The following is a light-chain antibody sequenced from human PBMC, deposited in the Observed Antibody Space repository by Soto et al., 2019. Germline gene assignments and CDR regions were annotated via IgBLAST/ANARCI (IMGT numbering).Light chain of an antibody. CDR1: SSDVGGYNY. J-gene: IGLJ1*01. Sequence: QSALTQPPSVSGSPGQSITISCTGTSSDVGGYNYVSWYQQHPGKAPKLMIYEVSNRPSGVSNRFSGSKSGNTASLTISGLQADDEAYYYCSSYTSSSPYVFGTGTKVTVL. CDR3: SSYTSSSPYV. CDR2: EVS. V-gene: IGLV2-14*01.